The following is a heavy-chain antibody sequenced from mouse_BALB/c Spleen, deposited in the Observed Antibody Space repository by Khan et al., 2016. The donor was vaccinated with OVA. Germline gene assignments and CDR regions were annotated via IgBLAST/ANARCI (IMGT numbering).Heavy chain of an antibody. CDR3: TRSYDSYYFDY. CDR2: IYPGISDT. CDR1: GYSFTSYW. V-gene: IGHV1-5*01. Sequence: VQLKESGTVLAGPGASVKMSCKASGYSFTSYWMHWVTQRPGQGLEWLGAIYPGISDTRYNQKFKGKAKLTTVTSASTAYMELSSLTNEDSAVYYCTRSYDSYYFDYWGQGTTLTVSS. D-gene: IGHD2-4*01. J-gene: IGHJ2*01.